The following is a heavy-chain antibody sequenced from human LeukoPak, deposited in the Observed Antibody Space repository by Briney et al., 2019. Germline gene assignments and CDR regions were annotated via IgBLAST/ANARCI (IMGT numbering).Heavy chain of an antibody. CDR1: GLTFSGYV. CDR3: AKGPERRGFCSGSACYSDC. V-gene: IGHV3-23*01. CDR2: ISANGGRT. D-gene: IGHD2-8*02. Sequence: GGSLRLSCAASGLTFSGYVMSWARQAPGKGLEWVAAISANGGRTYYTESVKGHSTISRDNSKNTLYLQMHSLRADDTAVYYCAKGPERRGFCSGSACYSDCWGQGTLVTVSS. J-gene: IGHJ4*02.